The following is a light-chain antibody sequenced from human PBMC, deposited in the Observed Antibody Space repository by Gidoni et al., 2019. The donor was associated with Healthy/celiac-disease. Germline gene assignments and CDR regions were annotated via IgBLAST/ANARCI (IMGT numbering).Light chain of an antibody. CDR2: DVS. CDR3: SSYTSRSTLV. Sequence: QSALTQPASVSGSPGQSITISCTGTSSDVGGYNYVSCYQQHPGKAPKVMIYDVSNRPSGVSNRFSGSKSGNTASLTISGLQAEDEADYYCSSYTSRSTLVFGTGTKVTVL. CDR1: SSDVGGYNY. V-gene: IGLV2-14*01. J-gene: IGLJ1*01.